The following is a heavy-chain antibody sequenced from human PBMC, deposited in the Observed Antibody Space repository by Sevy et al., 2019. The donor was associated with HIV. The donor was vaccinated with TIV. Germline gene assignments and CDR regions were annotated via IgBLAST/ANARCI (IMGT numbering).Heavy chain of an antibody. CDR2: ISGSGGST. D-gene: IGHD3-22*01. Sequence: GGFLRLSCAASGFTFSSYAMSWVRQAPGKGLEWVSGISGSGGSTNYADSVKGRFTISRDNSKNTLYLQMNTLRAEDTAVYYCAKGDYYYDSSGYPFDCWGQGTLVTVSS. J-gene: IGHJ4*02. CDR3: AKGDYYYDSSGYPFDC. V-gene: IGHV3-23*01. CDR1: GFTFSSYA.